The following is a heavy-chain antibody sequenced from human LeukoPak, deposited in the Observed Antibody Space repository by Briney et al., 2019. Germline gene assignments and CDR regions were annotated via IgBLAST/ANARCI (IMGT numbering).Heavy chain of an antibody. V-gene: IGHV3-7*01. Sequence: PGGSLRLSCAASGFTFSSYSMSWVRQAPGKGLEWVANIKQDGSEKYYVDSVKGRFTISRDNAKNSLYLQMNSLRAEDTAVYYCARSSWGSSTNSWGQGTLVTVSS. CDR3: ARSSWGSSTNS. CDR1: GFTFSSYS. J-gene: IGHJ4*02. CDR2: IKQDGSEK. D-gene: IGHD3-16*01.